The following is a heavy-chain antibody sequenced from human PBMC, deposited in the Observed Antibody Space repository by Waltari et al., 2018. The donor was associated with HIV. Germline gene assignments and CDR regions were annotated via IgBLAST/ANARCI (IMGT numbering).Heavy chain of an antibody. J-gene: IGHJ4*02. CDR2: INHSGST. CDR1: GGSFSGYY. D-gene: IGHD5-12*01. V-gene: IGHV4-34*01. CDR3: ARGRVDRSFDY. Sequence: QVQLQQWGAGLLKPSETLSLTCGVYGGSFSGYYWSWIRQPPGKGLEWIGEINHSGSTSSHPSLKSLVTISVDTSKNQFCLKLSSVTAADTAVYYCARGRVDRSFDYWGQGTLVTVSS.